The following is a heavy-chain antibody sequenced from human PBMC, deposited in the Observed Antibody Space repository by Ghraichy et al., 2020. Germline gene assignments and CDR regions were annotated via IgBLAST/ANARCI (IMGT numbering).Heavy chain of an antibody. V-gene: IGHV4-34*01. Sequence: SETLSLTCAVYGGSFSGYYWSWIRQPPGKGLEWIGEINHSGSTNYNPSLKSRVTISVDTSKNQFSLKLSSVTAADTAVYYCASYYYDTKDWFDPWGQGTLVTVSS. J-gene: IGHJ5*02. D-gene: IGHD3-22*01. CDR3: ASYYYDTKDWFDP. CDR1: GGSFSGYY. CDR2: INHSGST.